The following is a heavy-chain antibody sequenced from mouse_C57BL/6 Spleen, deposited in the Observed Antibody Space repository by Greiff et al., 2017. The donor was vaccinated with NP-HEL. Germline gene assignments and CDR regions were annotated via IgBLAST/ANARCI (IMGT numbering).Heavy chain of an antibody. CDR2: IYPGSGNT. V-gene: IGHV1-76*01. CDR1: GYTFTDYY. D-gene: IGHD2-2*01. CDR3: AGLPHWYFDV. Sequence: QVQLQQSGAELVRPGASVKLSCKASGYTFTDYYINWVKQRPGQGLEWIARIYPGSGNTYYNEKFKGKATLTAEKSSSTAYMQLSSLTSEDSAVYVCAGLPHWYFDVWGTGTTVTVSS. J-gene: IGHJ1*03.